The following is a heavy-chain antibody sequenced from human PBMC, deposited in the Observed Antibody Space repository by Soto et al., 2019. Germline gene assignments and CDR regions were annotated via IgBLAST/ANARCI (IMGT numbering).Heavy chain of an antibody. J-gene: IGHJ4*02. V-gene: IGHV4-31*03. CDR1: GGSINSGGYC. CDR2: ISYGGRT. D-gene: IGHD5-18*01. Sequence: QVQLQESGPGLVKPSQTLSLTCTVSGGSINSGGYCWSWIRQHPGKGLEWIGCISYGGRTSYNASLKSRVTISVDTSKNQFSLKLSSVTAAATAVYYCSRGILVWGQGTLITVSS. CDR3: SRGILV.